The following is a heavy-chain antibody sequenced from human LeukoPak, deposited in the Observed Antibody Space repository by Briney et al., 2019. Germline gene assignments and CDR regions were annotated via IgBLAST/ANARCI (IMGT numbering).Heavy chain of an antibody. J-gene: IGHJ1*01. CDR3: ARHGGYSSPYLH. V-gene: IGHV4-59*08. Sequence: SETLSLTCTVSGVSIRKYYWSWIRQPPAKGLEGIGYIYYSGTTNYTPSLKSRVTISVDTSKNQFSLKLSSVTAADTAVYYCARHGGYSSPYLHWGQGTLVTVSS. CDR1: GVSIRKYY. CDR2: IYYSGTT. D-gene: IGHD6-13*01.